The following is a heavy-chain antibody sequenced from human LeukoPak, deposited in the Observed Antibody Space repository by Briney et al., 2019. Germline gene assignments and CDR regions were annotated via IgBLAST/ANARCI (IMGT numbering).Heavy chain of an antibody. D-gene: IGHD3-3*01. V-gene: IGHV1-2*04. J-gene: IGHJ6*03. CDR2: INPNNFDS. Sequence: ASVKVSCKASGYTFTDYYIHWVRQAPGQGLEWMGWINPNNFDSKYAQKFQGSVTMTRDTSIATAYMELRRLTSDDTAVYYCARDPPRPYYDFWSGSSLGAYYYYMDVWGKGTTVTVSS. CDR1: GYTFTDYY. CDR3: ARDPPRPYYDFWSGSSLGAYYYYMDV.